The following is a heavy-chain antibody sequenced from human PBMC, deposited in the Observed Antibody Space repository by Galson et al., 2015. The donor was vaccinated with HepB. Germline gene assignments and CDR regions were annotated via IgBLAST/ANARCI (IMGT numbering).Heavy chain of an antibody. Sequence: ETLSLTCTVSGGSISSCYWSWIRQPAGKGLEWIGRIYTSGSTNYNPSLKSRATMSVDTSKNQFSLKLSSVTAADTAVYYCARDRPTVTRTGFDPWGQGTLVTVSS. J-gene: IGHJ5*02. CDR1: GGSISSCY. CDR3: ARDRPTVTRTGFDP. V-gene: IGHV4-4*07. D-gene: IGHD1-7*01. CDR2: IYTSGST.